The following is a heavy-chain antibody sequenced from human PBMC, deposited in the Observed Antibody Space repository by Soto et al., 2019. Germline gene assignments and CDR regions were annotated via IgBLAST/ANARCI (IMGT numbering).Heavy chain of an antibody. CDR1: GGSISSYY. J-gene: IGHJ4*02. V-gene: IGHV4-59*01. CDR3: AREYSSSFGMDY. D-gene: IGHD6-13*01. Sequence: ASETLSLTCTVSGGSISSYYWSWIRQPPGKGLEWIGNIYYSGTTNYNPSLKSRVTISVDTSKNQFSLKLSSVTAADTAVYYCAREYSSSFGMDYWGPGTLVTVSS. CDR2: IYYSGTT.